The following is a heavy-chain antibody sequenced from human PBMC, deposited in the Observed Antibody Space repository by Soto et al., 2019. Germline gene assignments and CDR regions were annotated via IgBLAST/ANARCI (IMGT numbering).Heavy chain of an antibody. CDR2: VSIGGST. D-gene: IGHD2-15*01. V-gene: IGHV3-23*01. CDR3: AKRRGAGGHFDY. Sequence: GGSLRLSCAASGFTFSSYAMGWIRQGPGKGLEWVAVVSIGGSTHYADSVRGRFTISRDNSKNTLSLQMNSLTAEDTAVYFCAKRRGAGGHFDYWGQGXLVTVYS. J-gene: IGHJ4*02. CDR1: GFTFSSYA.